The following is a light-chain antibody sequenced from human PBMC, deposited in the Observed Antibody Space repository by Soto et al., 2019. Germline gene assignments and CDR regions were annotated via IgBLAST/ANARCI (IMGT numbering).Light chain of an antibody. J-gene: IGLJ3*02. CDR2: NNN. V-gene: IGLV1-44*01. Sequence: QSVLTQPHSASGTPGQRVTISGSGSYSNFGSNIVNWYQHFPGTGPKLLINNNNMRPSGAPDRFSASKSCTSVSLAISGLQSEDEAIYYCTSWDDSLNDVLFGRETKHTVL. CDR1: YSNFGSNI. CDR3: TSWDDSLNDVL.